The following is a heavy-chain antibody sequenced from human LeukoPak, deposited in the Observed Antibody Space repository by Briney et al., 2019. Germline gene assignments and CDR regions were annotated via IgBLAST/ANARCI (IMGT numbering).Heavy chain of an antibody. D-gene: IGHD3-3*01. Sequence: ASVNVSCKASGYTFTIYGISWVRQAPGQGLEWMGWISAYNGNTSYAQKLQGRVTMTTDTSTSTAYMELRSLRSDDTAVYYCARARFLEWLLVYYYYGMDVWGQGTTVTVSS. CDR1: GYTFTIYG. J-gene: IGHJ6*02. V-gene: IGHV1-18*01. CDR3: ARARFLEWLLVYYYYGMDV. CDR2: ISAYNGNT.